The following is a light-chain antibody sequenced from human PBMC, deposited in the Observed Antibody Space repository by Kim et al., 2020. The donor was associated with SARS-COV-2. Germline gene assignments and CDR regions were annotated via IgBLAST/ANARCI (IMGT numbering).Light chain of an antibody. V-gene: IGKV2-28*01. CDR3: MQALQTPFT. J-gene: IGKJ4*01. Sequence: DIVMTQSPLSLPVTPGEPASISCRSSQSLLHTSGYNYLDWYLQKPGQSPQLLIYLGSYRASGVPDRFSASGSGTDFTLKISRVEAEDVGFYYCMQALQTPFTFGGGTKVDIK. CDR1: QSLLHTSGYNY. CDR2: LGS.